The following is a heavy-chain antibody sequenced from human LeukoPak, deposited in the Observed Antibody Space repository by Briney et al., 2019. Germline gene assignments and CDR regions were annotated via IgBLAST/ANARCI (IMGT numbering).Heavy chain of an antibody. CDR3: ARGGSRYFDY. CDR2: ISNSGST. J-gene: IGHJ4*02. V-gene: IGHV4-59*01. Sequence: NPSETLSLTCTVSGGSISSYYWSWIRQPPGKGLEWIGHISNSGSTNYNPSLKSRVTISVDTSKNHFPLKLSSVSAADTAVYYCARGGSRYFDYWGQGTLVTVSS. CDR1: GGSISSYY. D-gene: IGHD6-13*01.